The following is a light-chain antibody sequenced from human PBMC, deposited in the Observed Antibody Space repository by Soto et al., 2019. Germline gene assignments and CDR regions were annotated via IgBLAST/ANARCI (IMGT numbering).Light chain of an antibody. CDR2: DAS. Sequence: DIQMTQSPSSLSASVGDRVTITCQASRDISNYLNWYQYKPGKVPKLLIYDASKLETGVPSRFGGSGSGTDFTFTISSLQPEDVATYYCQQNDNLPPLTFGGGTKVAIK. CDR3: QQNDNLPPLT. J-gene: IGKJ4*01. CDR1: RDISNY. V-gene: IGKV1-33*01.